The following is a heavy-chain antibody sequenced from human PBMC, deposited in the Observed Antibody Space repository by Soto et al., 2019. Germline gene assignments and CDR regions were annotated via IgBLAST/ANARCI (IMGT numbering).Heavy chain of an antibody. CDR3: AREGPASYYYYGMDV. J-gene: IGHJ6*02. CDR2: ISGYNGNT. CDR1: GYSFTTYG. V-gene: IGHV1-18*01. Sequence: QVQLVQSRGEVKKPGASVKVSCKTSGYSFTTYGISWGRQAPGQGLEWMGWISGYNGNTNYAQKLQGRVTMTTDTSTSTAYMELRSLRSDDTAVYYCAREGPASYYYYGMDVWGQGSTVTVSS.